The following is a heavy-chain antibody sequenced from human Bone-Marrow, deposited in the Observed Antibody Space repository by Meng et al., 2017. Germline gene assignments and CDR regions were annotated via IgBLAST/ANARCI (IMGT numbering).Heavy chain of an antibody. CDR1: GFYFSNAW. V-gene: IGHV3-7*01. CDR2: IKQDGSEK. Sequence: GGSLRLSCAASGFYFSNAWMSWVRQAPGKGLEWVANIKQDGSEKYYVDSVKGRFTISRDNAKNSLYLQMNSLRAEDTAVYYCARDPSSSSWYFDYWGQGTLVTVSS. J-gene: IGHJ4*02. CDR3: ARDPSSSSWYFDY. D-gene: IGHD6-13*01.